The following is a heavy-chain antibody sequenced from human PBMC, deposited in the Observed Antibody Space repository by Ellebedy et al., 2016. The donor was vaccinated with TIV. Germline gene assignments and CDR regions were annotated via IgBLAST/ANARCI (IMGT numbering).Heavy chain of an antibody. CDR2: ISPNNGNT. V-gene: IGHV1-18*01. Sequence: AASVKVSCKTSGYTFTDYGISWVRQAPGQGLEWMGWISPNNGNTNYAQKLQGRVTMTTDTSTSTAYMELRNLRSDDTAVYYCARPKGSYYNAFDYWGQGTLVTVSS. J-gene: IGHJ4*02. CDR1: GYTFTDYG. CDR3: ARPKGSYYNAFDY. D-gene: IGHD3-10*01.